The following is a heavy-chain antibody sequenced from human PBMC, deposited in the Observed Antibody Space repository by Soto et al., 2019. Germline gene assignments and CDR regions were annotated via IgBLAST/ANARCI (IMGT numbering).Heavy chain of an antibody. V-gene: IGHV3-48*02. J-gene: IGHJ6*02. D-gene: IGHD2-2*01. CDR2: ISSSSTI. CDR3: ARGEKVVPAALYYYYGMDV. Sequence: PGGSLRLSCAASGFTLSSYMMNWVRQAPGQGLEWISYISSSSTIYYADSVKGRFTISRDNAKNSLYLQMNSLRDEDTAVYYCARGEKVVPAALYYYYGMDVWGQGTTVTVSS. CDR1: GFTLSSYM.